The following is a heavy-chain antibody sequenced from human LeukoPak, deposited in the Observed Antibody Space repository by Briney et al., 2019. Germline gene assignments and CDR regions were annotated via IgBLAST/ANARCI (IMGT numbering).Heavy chain of an antibody. CDR1: GFTFSNAW. CDR3: TTGWSGGPDY. J-gene: IGHJ4*02. D-gene: IGHD3-3*01. Sequence: TGGSLRLSCAASGFTFSNAWMSWARQAPGEGLEWVGRIKSKTDGGTTDYAAPVKGRFTISRDDSKNTLYLQMNRLKIEDTAVYYCTTGWSGGPDYWGQGTLVTVSS. V-gene: IGHV3-15*01. CDR2: IKSKTDGGTT.